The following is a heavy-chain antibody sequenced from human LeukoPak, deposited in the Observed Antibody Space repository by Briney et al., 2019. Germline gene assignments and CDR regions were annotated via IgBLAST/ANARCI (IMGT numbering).Heavy chain of an antibody. V-gene: IGHV3-23*01. CDR3: ARGTSRGYYDFDY. J-gene: IGHJ4*02. CDR2: ISGSGGST. D-gene: IGHD3-16*01. Sequence: GGSLRLSCAASGFTFNSYAMSWVRQAPGKGLEWVSVISGSGGSTYYADSVKGRFTISRDNSKNTLYLQMNSLRAEDTAMYYCARGTSRGYYDFDYWGQGTLVTVSS. CDR1: GFTFNSYA.